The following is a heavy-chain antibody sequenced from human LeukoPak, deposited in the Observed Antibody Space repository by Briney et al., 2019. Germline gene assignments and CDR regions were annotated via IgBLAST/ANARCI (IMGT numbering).Heavy chain of an antibody. CDR2: IGNKPNSYTT. Sequence: GGSLRLSCAASGFTFSDHYMDWVRQAPGKGLEWVGRIGNKPNSYTTEYAASVKGRFSISRDDSKNSLYLQMNSLKTEDTAVYYCARVGRYFDAFDIWGQGTMVTVSS. CDR3: ARVGRYFDAFDI. D-gene: IGHD1-26*01. J-gene: IGHJ3*02. CDR1: GFTFSDHY. V-gene: IGHV3-72*01.